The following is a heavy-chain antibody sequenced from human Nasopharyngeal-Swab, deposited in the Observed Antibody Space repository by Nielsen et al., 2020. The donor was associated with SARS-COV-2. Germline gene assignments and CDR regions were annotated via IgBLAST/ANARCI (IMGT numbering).Heavy chain of an antibody. CDR3: ARAPQEVIPVVWFDP. CDR1: GGFISSYY. D-gene: IGHD3-22*01. Sequence: GSLRLSCTVSGGFISSYYWSWIRQPPGKGLEWIGYIYYSGSTNYNPSLKSRVTISVDTSKNQFSLKLSSVTAADTAVYYCARAPQEVIPVVWFDPWGQGTLVTVSS. J-gene: IGHJ5*02. V-gene: IGHV4-59*01. CDR2: IYYSGST.